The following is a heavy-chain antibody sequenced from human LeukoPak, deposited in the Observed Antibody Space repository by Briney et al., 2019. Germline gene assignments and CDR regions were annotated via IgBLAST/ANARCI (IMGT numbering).Heavy chain of an antibody. D-gene: IGHD2-15*01. CDR3: ARGLGYCSGGSCLNA. CDR1: GYTFTGYY. V-gene: IGHV1-2*02. Sequence: ASVKVSCKASGYTFTGYYMHWVRQAPGQGLEWMGWINPNSGGTNYAQKFQGRVTMTRGTSISTAYMELSRLRSDDTAVYYCARGLGYCSGGSCLNAWGQGTMVTVSS. J-gene: IGHJ3*01. CDR2: INPNSGGT.